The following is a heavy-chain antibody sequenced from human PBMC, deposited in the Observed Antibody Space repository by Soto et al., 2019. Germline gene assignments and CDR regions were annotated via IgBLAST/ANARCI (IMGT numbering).Heavy chain of an antibody. D-gene: IGHD6-13*01. Sequence: QVHLVQSGAEVKKPGSSVKVSCKAPGGTFSNHAINWVRQAPGQGLEWMGRIIPIFSTTTYAQKFQGRVTMTADASTITAYLELSSLKQDDTAVYYCAREVAADGTFREDVFDIWGQGTLVTVSS. J-gene: IGHJ3*02. CDR1: GGTFSNHA. CDR2: IIPIFSTT. V-gene: IGHV1-69*12. CDR3: AREVAADGTFREDVFDI.